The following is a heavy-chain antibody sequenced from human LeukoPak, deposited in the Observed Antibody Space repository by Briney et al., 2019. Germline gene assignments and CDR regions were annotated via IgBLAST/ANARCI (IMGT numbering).Heavy chain of an antibody. J-gene: IGHJ4*02. CDR3: AGGSGWIFDS. CDR1: GFTFSSFW. CDR2: IKQDGSEK. V-gene: IGHV3-7*01. Sequence: GGSLRLSCAASGFTFSSFWMSWVRRAPGKGLEWVANIKQDGSEKNYVDSVKGRFTISRDNAKNSLYLQMNSVRAEDTAVYYCAGGSGWIFDSWGQGTLVTVS. D-gene: IGHD6-19*01.